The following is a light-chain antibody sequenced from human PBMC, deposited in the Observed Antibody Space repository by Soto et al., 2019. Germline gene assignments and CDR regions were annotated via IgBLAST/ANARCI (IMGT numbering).Light chain of an antibody. Sequence: EIVLTQSPATLSVSPGEGATLSCRASQNIRTKLAWYQQKPGQTPTLLIYAASSRATGIPDRFSGSGSGTDFTLTISSLQAEDVAVYYCQQYLHTPRTFGQGTKVDI. V-gene: IGKV3D-15*01. CDR3: QQYLHTPRT. CDR2: AAS. J-gene: IGKJ1*01. CDR1: QNIRTK.